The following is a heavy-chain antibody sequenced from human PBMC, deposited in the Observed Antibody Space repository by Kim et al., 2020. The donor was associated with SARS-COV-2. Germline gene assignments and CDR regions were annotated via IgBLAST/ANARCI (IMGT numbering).Heavy chain of an antibody. D-gene: IGHD4-17*01. Sequence: LKRRVTISVDTSKNQFSLKLSSVTAADTAVYYCARDHGDYRYYYYGMDVWGQGTTVTVSS. J-gene: IGHJ6*02. V-gene: IGHV4-59*01. CDR3: ARDHGDYRYYYYGMDV.